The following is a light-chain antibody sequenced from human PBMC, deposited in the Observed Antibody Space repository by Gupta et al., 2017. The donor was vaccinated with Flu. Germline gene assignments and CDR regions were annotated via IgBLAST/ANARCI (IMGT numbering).Light chain of an antibody. CDR3: AAWDDSLKGV. CDR2: SNS. Sequence: QSVLTQPPSVSGTPGQRVTISCVGSSSNIGRNSASWYQQLPGTAPKLLFYSNSQRPSGVPDRFSGSKSGTSASLAISGLQSEDEGDYYCAAWDDSLKGVFGTGTRVIVL. CDR1: SSNIGRNS. J-gene: IGLJ1*01. V-gene: IGLV1-44*01.